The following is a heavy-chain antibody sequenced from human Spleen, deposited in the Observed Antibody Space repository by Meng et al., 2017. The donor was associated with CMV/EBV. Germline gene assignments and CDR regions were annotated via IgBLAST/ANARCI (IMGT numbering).Heavy chain of an antibody. D-gene: IGHD1-26*01. V-gene: IGHV3-33*01. CDR3: ARGDGVGAYYYFDY. Sequence: GESLKISCAASGFTFSSYGMYWVRQAPGKGLEWVAVIWYDGSNKYYADSVKGRFTISRDNSKNTLYLQMNSLRAEDTAVYYCARGDGVGAYYYFDYWGQGTLVTVSS. J-gene: IGHJ4*02. CDR1: GFTFSSYG. CDR2: IWYDGSNK.